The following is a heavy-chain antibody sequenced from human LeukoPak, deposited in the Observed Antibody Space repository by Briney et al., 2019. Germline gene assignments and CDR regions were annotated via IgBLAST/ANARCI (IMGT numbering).Heavy chain of an antibody. CDR1: GFTFSDYY. J-gene: IGHJ6*02. Sequence: PGGSLRLSCAASGFTFSDYYMSWIRQAPGKGLEWVSYISSSGSTIYYADSVKGRFTISRDNAKNSLYLQMNSLRAEDTAVYYCARDRDSGSYYAYCMDVWGQGTTVTVSS. CDR2: ISSSGSTI. D-gene: IGHD3-10*01. CDR3: ARDRDSGSYYAYCMDV. V-gene: IGHV3-11*01.